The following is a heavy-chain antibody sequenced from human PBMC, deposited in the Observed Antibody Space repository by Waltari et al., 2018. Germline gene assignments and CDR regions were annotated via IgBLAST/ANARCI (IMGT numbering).Heavy chain of an antibody. CDR3: VTALGDRSSASRPFDV. CDR2: VDPEDGET. J-gene: IGHJ3*01. D-gene: IGHD3-10*01. CDR1: GYRFTDYH. Sequence: EVQLLQSGTELKKPGSTVKISCQVSGYRFTDYHIPWVQQAPGKGPQWMGLVDPEDGETIYAERFQGRVTITADTSTETAFMELSCLTSDDTAVYYCVTALGDRSSASRPFDVWGLGTLITVSS. V-gene: IGHV1-69-2*01.